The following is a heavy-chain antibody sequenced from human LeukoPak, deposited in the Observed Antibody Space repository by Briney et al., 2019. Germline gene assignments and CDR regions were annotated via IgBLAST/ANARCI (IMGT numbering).Heavy chain of an antibody. CDR1: GGSISSYY. V-gene: IGHV4-59*01. J-gene: IGHJ4*02. CDR3: ARETRYCSGGSRYEPFDY. Sequence: SETLSLTCTVSGGSISSYYWSWIRQPPGKGLEWIGYIYYSGSTNYNPSLKSRVTISVDTSKNQFSLKVSSVTAADTAVYYCARETRYCSGGSRYEPFDYWGQGTLVTVSS. D-gene: IGHD2-15*01. CDR2: IYYSGST.